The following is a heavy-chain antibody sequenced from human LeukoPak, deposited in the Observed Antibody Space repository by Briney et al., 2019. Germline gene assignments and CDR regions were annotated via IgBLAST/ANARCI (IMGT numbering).Heavy chain of an antibody. CDR1: GGSISSYY. V-gene: IGHV4-4*07. Sequence: PSETLSLTCTVSGGSISSYYWSWIRQPAGKGLEWIGRIYISGSTNYNTSLKSRVSISVDKSKNQFSLKLRSVTAADTAVYYCARDSAPCSSTSCYAGFLGYWGQGTLVTVSS. D-gene: IGHD2-2*01. J-gene: IGHJ4*02. CDR2: IYISGST. CDR3: ARDSAPCSSTSCYAGFLGY.